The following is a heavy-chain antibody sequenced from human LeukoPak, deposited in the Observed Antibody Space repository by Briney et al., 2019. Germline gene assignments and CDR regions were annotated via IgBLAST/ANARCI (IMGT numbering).Heavy chain of an antibody. Sequence: SETLSLTCAVYGGSFSGYYWSWIRQPPGKGLEWIGEINHSGSTNYNPSLKSRVTISVDTSKNQFSLKLSSVTAADTAVYYCAREGRTVTTSGFDYWGQGTLVTVSS. CDR3: AREGRTVTTSGFDY. CDR2: INHSGST. CDR1: GGSFSGYY. J-gene: IGHJ4*02. D-gene: IGHD4-17*01. V-gene: IGHV4-34*01.